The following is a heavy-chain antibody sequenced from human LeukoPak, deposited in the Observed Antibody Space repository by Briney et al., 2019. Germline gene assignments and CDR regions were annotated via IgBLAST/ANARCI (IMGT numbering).Heavy chain of an antibody. D-gene: IGHD3-10*01. CDR2: INHSGST. V-gene: IGHV4-34*01. J-gene: IGHJ4*02. CDR1: GGSFSGYY. CDR3: ARGRYYYGSGSYFDY. Sequence: SETLSLTCAVYGGSFSGYYWSWIRQPPGKGLEWIGEINHSGSTNYNPSLKSRVTISVDTSKNQLSLKLSSVTAADTAVYYCARGRYYYGSGSYFDYWGQGTLVTVSS.